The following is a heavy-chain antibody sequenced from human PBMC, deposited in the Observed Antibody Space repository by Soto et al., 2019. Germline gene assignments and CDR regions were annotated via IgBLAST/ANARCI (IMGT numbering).Heavy chain of an antibody. Sequence: GGSLRLSCAASGFTFSSYAMSWVRQAPGKGLEWVSAISGSGGSTYYADSVKGRFTISRDNSKNTLYLQMNSLRAEDTAVYYCAKGPTIFGVVLYYGMDVWGQGTTVTVSS. D-gene: IGHD3-3*01. CDR1: GFTFSSYA. CDR2: ISGSGGST. CDR3: AKGPTIFGVVLYYGMDV. V-gene: IGHV3-23*01. J-gene: IGHJ6*02.